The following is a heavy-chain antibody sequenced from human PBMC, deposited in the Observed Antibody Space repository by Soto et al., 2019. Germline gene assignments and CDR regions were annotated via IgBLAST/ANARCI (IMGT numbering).Heavy chain of an antibody. D-gene: IGHD3-9*01. J-gene: IGHJ6*02. Sequence: GQGLEWMGWISAYNGNTNYAQKLQGRVTMTTDTSTSTAYMELRSLRSDDTAVYYCAREGRFLGYYDILTGSRMDVWGQGTTVTVSS. CDR2: ISAYNGNT. CDR3: AREGRFLGYYDILTGSRMDV. V-gene: IGHV1-18*01.